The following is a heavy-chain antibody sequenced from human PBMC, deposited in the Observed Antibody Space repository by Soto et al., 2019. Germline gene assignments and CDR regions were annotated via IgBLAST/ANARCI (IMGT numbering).Heavy chain of an antibody. Sequence: TLSLTXSFSCCSISSINCWSCFLQPPGKGLEWIGEIYHSGSTNYKPSLKSRVTISVDKSKNQFSLKLSSVTAADTDVYYCASGIEASNQFDYWGQGTLVTVYS. CDR2: IYHSGST. CDR1: CCSISSINC. CDR3: ASGIEASNQFDY. D-gene: IGHD6-13*01. V-gene: IGHV4-4*02. J-gene: IGHJ4*02.